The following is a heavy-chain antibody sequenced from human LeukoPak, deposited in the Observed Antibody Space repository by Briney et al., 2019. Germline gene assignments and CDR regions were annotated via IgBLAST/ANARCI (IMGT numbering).Heavy chain of an antibody. CDR1: GYIFTSYY. CDR3: AAGTRYGGSYFDY. D-gene: IGHD1-26*01. CDR2: INPSGGST. J-gene: IGHJ4*02. Sequence: ASVKVSCKASGYIFTSYYMHWVRQAAGQGLEWMGIINPSGGSTSYAQMFQGRVTMTRDTSTSTVYMELSSLRSEDTAVYYCAAGTRYGGSYFDYWGQGTLVTVSS. V-gene: IGHV1-46*01.